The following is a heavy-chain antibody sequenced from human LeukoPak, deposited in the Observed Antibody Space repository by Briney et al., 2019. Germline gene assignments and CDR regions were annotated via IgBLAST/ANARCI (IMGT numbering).Heavy chain of an antibody. J-gene: IGHJ4*02. D-gene: IGHD3-10*01. CDR2: ISYDGSNK. Sequence: PGGSLRLSCAASGFTFNSYAMHWVRQAPGKGLEWVAVISYDGSNKYYADSVKGRFTISRDNSKNTLYLQMNSLRAEDTAVYYCARCTFGELLLGNFDYWGQGTLVTVSS. CDR3: ARCTFGELLLGNFDY. V-gene: IGHV3-30*04. CDR1: GFTFNSYA.